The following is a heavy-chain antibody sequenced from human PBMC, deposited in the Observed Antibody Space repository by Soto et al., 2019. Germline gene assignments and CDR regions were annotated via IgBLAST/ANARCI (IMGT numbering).Heavy chain of an antibody. CDR3: ARRGEAAAGSEVY. D-gene: IGHD6-13*01. V-gene: IGHV3-23*01. CDR2: ISGSDGST. Sequence: GGSLRLSCAASGVTFSSYAMSWVRQAPGKGLEWVSAISGSDGSTYYADSVKGRFTISRDNSKNTLYLQMNSLRAEDTAVYYCARRGEAAAGSEVYSGQGPXVTVSS. CDR1: GVTFSSYA. J-gene: IGHJ4*02.